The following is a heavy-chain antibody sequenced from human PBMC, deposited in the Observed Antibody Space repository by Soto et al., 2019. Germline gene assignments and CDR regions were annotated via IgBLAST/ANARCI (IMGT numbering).Heavy chain of an antibody. V-gene: IGHV3-30*03. Sequence: QVQLVESGGGVVQPGRSLRLSCAASGFTFSSYGMHWVRQAPGKGLEGVVAISFDGRNEYYADSVKGRFTISRDNSKTTLYLQMNSLRAEDTAVYYCVADYVATDTFDIWGRGTMATVSP. CDR2: ISFDGRNE. CDR3: VADYVATDTFDI. J-gene: IGHJ3*02. CDR1: GFTFSSYG. D-gene: IGHD3-10*02.